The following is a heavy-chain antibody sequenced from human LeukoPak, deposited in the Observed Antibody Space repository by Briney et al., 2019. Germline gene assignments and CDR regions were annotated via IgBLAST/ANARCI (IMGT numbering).Heavy chain of an antibody. J-gene: IGHJ4*02. D-gene: IGHD3-10*01. V-gene: IGHV3-48*03. CDR2: ISSSGSTF. CDR1: GFTFSSYE. Sequence: GGSLRRSCSASGFTFSSYEMNWVRQAPGKGREWGSYISSSGSTFEYADSVRGRFTSSTDNAKNSLYLQMNSLRAEDTAVYYCARFGYYGSGIYFDYWGQGSLVTVSS. CDR3: ARFGYYGSGIYFDY.